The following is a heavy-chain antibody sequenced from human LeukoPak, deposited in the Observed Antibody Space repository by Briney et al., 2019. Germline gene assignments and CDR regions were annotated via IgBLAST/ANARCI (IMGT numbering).Heavy chain of an antibody. CDR2: IYTSGST. CDR3: ARGASGSYHYFDY. CDR1: GGSISNYF. J-gene: IGHJ4*02. V-gene: IGHV4-4*07. D-gene: IGHD1-26*01. Sequence: SETLSLTCTVSGGSISNYFWSWIRQPAGKGLEWIGRIYTSGSTAYNPSLKSRVTMSVDTSKNQFSLKLTSVTAADTAVYYCARGASGSYHYFDYWGQRTLVTVSS.